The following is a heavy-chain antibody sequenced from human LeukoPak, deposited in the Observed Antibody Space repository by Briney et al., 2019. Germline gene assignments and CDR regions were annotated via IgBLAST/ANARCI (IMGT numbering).Heavy chain of an antibody. CDR2: IYYSGST. D-gene: IGHD3-9*01. Sequence: SETLSLTCTVSGGSISSSYWSWIRQPPGKGLEWIGYIYYSGSTNYNPSLKSRVTISVDTSKNQSSLKLSSVTAADTAVYYCARGHYDILTGYHNWLDPWGQGTLAAVSS. CDR3: ARGHYDILTGYHNWLDP. V-gene: IGHV4-59*01. CDR1: GGSISSSY. J-gene: IGHJ5*02.